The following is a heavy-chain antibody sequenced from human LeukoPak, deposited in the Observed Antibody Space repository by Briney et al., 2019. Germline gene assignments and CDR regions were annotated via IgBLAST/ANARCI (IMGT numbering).Heavy chain of an antibody. J-gene: IGHJ3*02. D-gene: IGHD6-13*01. V-gene: IGHV1-24*01. CDR3: ASSSSSWYPGAFDI. CDR1: GYTLTELS. Sequence: ASVKVSCKVSGYTLTELSMHWVRQAPGKGLEWMGGFDPEDGETIYAQKFQGRVTMTEDTSTDTAYMELSSLRSEDTAVYYCASSSSSWYPGAFDIWGQGTMVTVSS. CDR2: FDPEDGET.